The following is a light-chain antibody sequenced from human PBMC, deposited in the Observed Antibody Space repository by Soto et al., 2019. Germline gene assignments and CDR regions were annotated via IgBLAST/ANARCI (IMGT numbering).Light chain of an antibody. CDR3: CSYAGRYTLVV. V-gene: IGLV2-11*01. Sequence: QSALTQPRSVSGSPGQSVTISCTGSSSDVGGYNYISWYQQHPGKAPKLMIYDVSKRPSGVPDRFSGSKSGNTASLTISGLQAEDEADYYCCSYAGRYTLVVFGGGTKSPS. CDR1: SSDVGGYNY. J-gene: IGLJ2*01. CDR2: DVS.